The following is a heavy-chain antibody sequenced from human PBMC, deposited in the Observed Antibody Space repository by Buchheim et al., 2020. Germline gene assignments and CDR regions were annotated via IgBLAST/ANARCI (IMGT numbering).Heavy chain of an antibody. D-gene: IGHD1-26*01. CDR1: RFTFRNYA. CDR3: AKDLWAYGRAGDY. CDR2: ISGSGGST. Sequence: EVQLLESGGGLVQPGGSLRLSCAASRFTFRNYAMSWVRQAPGKGLEWVSGISGSGGSTYYADSVKGRFTISRGNSKNTLYLQMNSLRAEDTALYYCAKDLWAYGRAGDYWGQGTL. J-gene: IGHJ4*02. V-gene: IGHV3-23*01.